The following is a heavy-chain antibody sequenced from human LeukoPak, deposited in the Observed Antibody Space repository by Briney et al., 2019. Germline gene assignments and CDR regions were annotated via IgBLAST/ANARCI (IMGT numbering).Heavy chain of an antibody. Sequence: GGSLRLSCAASGSTFSSYGMHWVRQPPGKGLEWVAVIAYDGSNKYYVDPVKGRFTISRDNSKNTLYLQMNSLRPEDTAVYYCAKDRGEQWLVTSFDYWGQGTLVTVCS. CDR3: AKDRGEQWLVTSFDY. J-gene: IGHJ4*02. CDR2: IAYDGSNK. CDR1: GSTFSSYG. V-gene: IGHV3-30*18. D-gene: IGHD6-19*01.